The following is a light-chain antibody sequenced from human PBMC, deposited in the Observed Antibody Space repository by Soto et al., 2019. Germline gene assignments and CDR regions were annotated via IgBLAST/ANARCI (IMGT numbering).Light chain of an antibody. CDR2: DAS. V-gene: IGKV3-15*01. CDR1: RSVSSN. Sequence: EIVMTQSPATLSVSPGERATLSCRASRSVSSNLAWYQQKPGQAPRLLIYDASTRATGIPARFSGSGSGTEFTLTISSLQSGDFALYYCQEYNNWPRTFGPGTKVEIK. J-gene: IGKJ1*01. CDR3: QEYNNWPRT.